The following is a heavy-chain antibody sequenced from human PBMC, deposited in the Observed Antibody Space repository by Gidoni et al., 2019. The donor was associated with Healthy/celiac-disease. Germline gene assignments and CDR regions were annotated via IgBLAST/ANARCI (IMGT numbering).Heavy chain of an antibody. J-gene: IGHJ6*03. CDR2: IKSKTDGGTT. CDR1: GFTFSNAW. Sequence: EVQLVESGGGLVKPGGSLRLSCAASGFTFSNAWMSWVRQAPGKGLEWVGRIKSKTDGGTTDYAAPVKGRFTISRDDSKNTLYLQMNSLKTEDTAVYYCTGGGYYSSHYDYYMDVWGKGTTVTVSS. D-gene: IGHD3-22*01. V-gene: IGHV3-15*01. CDR3: TGGGYYSSHYDYYMDV.